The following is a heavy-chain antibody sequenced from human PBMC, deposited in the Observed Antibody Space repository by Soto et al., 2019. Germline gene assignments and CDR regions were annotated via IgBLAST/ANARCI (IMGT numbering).Heavy chain of an antibody. CDR3: ARPYYGSGSYSGYYYYGMDV. Sequence: SETLPLTCTVSGGSISSSIYYWGWIRQPPGKGLEWIGSIHYSGSTYYNPSLKSRVTISVDTSKNQFSLKLGSVTAADTAVYYCARPYYGSGSYSGYYYYGMDVWGQGTTVTVSS. CDR2: IHYSGST. CDR1: GGSISSSIYY. D-gene: IGHD3-10*01. J-gene: IGHJ6*02. V-gene: IGHV4-39*01.